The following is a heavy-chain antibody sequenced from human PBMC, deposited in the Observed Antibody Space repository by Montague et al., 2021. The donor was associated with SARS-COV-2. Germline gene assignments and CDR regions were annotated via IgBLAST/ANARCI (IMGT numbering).Heavy chain of an antibody. CDR1: GGSITVSRYD. V-gene: IGHV4-39*01. Sequence: SETLSLTCTVSGGSITVSRYDWGWIRQPPGKGLEWIGSVHYTGTTSYNASLKSRLTISVDTSENQFSLKMTSVTASDTAVYYCARHRANAGSFDIWGPGTMVTVSS. D-gene: IGHD1-1*01. J-gene: IGHJ3*02. CDR3: ARHRANAGSFDI. CDR2: VHYTGTT.